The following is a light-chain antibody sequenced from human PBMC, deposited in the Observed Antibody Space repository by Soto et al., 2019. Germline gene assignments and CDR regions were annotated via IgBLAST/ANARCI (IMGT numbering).Light chain of an antibody. J-gene: IGKJ3*01. CDR1: QRVGTY. CDR2: DAS. CDR3: QQRRNWTGP. Sequence: EIVLTQSTATLSLSPGERAILSCRASQRVGTYLAWYQQKPGQAPRLLIYDASTRATGIPARLCGSGSGTDFTLTTNSLEPEDFAVHYCQQRRNWTGPFGPGTKVDIX. V-gene: IGKV3-11*01.